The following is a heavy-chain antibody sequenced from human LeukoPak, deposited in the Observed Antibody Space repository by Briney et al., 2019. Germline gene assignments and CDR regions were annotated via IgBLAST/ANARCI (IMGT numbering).Heavy chain of an antibody. J-gene: IGHJ4*02. CDR3: ARGLTNLKVDDY. Sequence: ASVKVSCKASGYTFTGYYVHWVRQAPGQGLEWMAWINPNNGDTNYAQKFLGRVTVTSDTSISTAYMELSRLTSDDTAIYYCARGLTNLKVDDYWGQGTLVTVSS. V-gene: IGHV1-2*02. D-gene: IGHD4-11*01. CDR2: INPNNGDT. CDR1: GYTFTGYY.